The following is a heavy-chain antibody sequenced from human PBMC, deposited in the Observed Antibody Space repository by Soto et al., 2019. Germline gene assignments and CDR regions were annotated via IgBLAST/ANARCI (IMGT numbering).Heavy chain of an antibody. J-gene: IGHJ6*03. CDR1: GFTFSSYS. CDR3: ARMAAPPALRAWDYYYYMDV. D-gene: IGHD6-6*01. V-gene: IGHV3-48*01. CDR2: ISSSSSTI. Sequence: GGSLRLSCAASGFTFSSYSMNWVRQAPGKGLEWVSYISSSSSTIYYADSVKGRFTISRDNAKNSLYLQMNSLRAEDTAVYYCARMAAPPALRAWDYYYYMDVWGKGTTVTVSS.